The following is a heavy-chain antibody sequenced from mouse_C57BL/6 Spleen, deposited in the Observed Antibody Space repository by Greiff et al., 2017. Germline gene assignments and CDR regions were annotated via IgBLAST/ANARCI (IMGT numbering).Heavy chain of an antibody. CDR1: GYTFTSYW. J-gene: IGHJ2*01. CDR2: IDPSDSYT. CDR3: ARSVNGTGDY. D-gene: IGHD4-1*01. V-gene: IGHV1-59*01. Sequence: QVQLQQPGAELVRPGTSVKLSCKASGYTFTSYWMHWVKQRPGQGLEWIGVIDPSDSYTNYNQKFKGKATLTVDTSSSTAYMQLSSLTSEDSAVYYCARSVNGTGDYWGQGTTLTVSS.